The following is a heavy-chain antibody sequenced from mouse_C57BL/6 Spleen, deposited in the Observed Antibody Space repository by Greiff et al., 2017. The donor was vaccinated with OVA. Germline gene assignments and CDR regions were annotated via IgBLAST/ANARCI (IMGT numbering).Heavy chain of an antibody. CDR3: ARRGYYGSSPFGM. J-gene: IGHJ3*02. Sequence: VQLQQSGPELVKPGASVKIPCKASGYTFTDYNMEWGEERRGWRLEWIGDISPNNGGTIDNQKFKVKATLTVDKSSSTAYMELRSLTSEDTAVYYCARRGYYGSSPFGMWGQGTLVTVSA. V-gene: IGHV1-18*01. D-gene: IGHD1-1*01. CDR1: GYTFTDYN. CDR2: ISPNNGGT.